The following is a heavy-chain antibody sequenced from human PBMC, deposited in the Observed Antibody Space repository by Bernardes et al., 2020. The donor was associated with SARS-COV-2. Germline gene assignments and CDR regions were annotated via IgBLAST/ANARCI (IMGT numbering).Heavy chain of an antibody. D-gene: IGHD3-16*01. J-gene: IGHJ4*02. Sequence: ASVKVSCKASGYSLSSYVIIWVRQAPGQGLEWMGWISAYNGNIEYAQKFQGRVTMTTDTSANTGYMDLRSLRSDDTAVYYCARESTPGLRAIGYWGQGTLVTVSS. CDR2: ISAYNGNI. CDR3: ARESTPGLRAIGY. V-gene: IGHV1-18*01. CDR1: GYSLSSYV.